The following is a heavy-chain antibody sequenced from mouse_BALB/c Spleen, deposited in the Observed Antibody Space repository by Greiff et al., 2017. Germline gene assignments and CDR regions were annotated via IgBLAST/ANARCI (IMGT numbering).Heavy chain of an antibody. Sequence: EVQLLESGGGLVQPGGSLKLSCAASGFDFSSYWMSWVRQAQGKGLERIGEINPDSSTINYTPSLKDKFIISRDNAKNTLYLQMSKVRSEDTALYYCARPSYYGSSYGYFDVWGAGTTVTVSS. CDR1: GFDFSSYW. J-gene: IGHJ1*01. CDR3: ARPSYYGSSYGYFDV. CDR2: INPDSSTI. V-gene: IGHV4-1*02. D-gene: IGHD1-1*01.